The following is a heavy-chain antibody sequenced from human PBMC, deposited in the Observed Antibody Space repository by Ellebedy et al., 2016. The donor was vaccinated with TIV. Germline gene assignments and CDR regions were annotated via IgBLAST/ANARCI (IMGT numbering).Heavy chain of an antibody. CDR3: ARVPRGLDY. V-gene: IGHV3-11*04. CDR1: GFTFRDYY. Sequence: GESLKISCAASGFTFRDYYMSWIRQAPGKGLECLSYINPSGTSMTYIDSVRGRFTISRDNAENSLYLQMNNLGAEDTAVYYCARVPRGLDYWGQGILVTVSP. J-gene: IGHJ4*02. D-gene: IGHD2-15*01. CDR2: INPSGTSM.